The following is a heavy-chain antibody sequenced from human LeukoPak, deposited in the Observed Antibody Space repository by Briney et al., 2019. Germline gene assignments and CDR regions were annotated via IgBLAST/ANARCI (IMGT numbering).Heavy chain of an antibody. CDR1: GGSFSDYY. Sequence: PSETLSLTCAVYGGSFSDYYWSWIRQPPGKGLEWIGEINHSGSTNYNPSLKSRVSVSVDTSKNQSSLKLSSVTAADTAVYYCARGGRLADYWGQGTLVTVSS. CDR2: INHSGST. V-gene: IGHV4-34*01. CDR3: ARGGRLADY. J-gene: IGHJ4*02.